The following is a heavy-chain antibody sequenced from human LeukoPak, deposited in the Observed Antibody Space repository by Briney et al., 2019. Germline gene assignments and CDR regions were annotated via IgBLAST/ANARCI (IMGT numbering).Heavy chain of an antibody. D-gene: IGHD3-22*01. V-gene: IGHV4-39*07. CDR3: ARLGRYYDSSGYNSYRNPYYYYYMDV. CDR2: IFYSGST. CDR1: GGSISTSNYY. Sequence: SETLSLTCTVSGGSISTSNYYWGWIRQPPGKGLEWIGNIFYSGSTNYNPSLKSRVTISVDTSKDQFSLKLSSVTAADTAVYYCARLGRYYDSSGYNSYRNPYYYYYMDVWGKGTTVTISS. J-gene: IGHJ6*03.